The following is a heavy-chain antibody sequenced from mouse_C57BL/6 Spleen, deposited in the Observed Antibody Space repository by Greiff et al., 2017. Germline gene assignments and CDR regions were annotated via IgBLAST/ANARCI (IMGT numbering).Heavy chain of an antibody. CDR3: ASQSNYGFAY. Sequence: VQLQQPGAELVRPGSSVKLSCKASGYTFTSYWMHWVKQRPIQGLEWIGNIDPSDSETHYNQKFKDKATLTVDKSSSTAYMQLSILTSEDSAVYCCASQSNYGFAYWGQGTLVTVSA. D-gene: IGHD2-5*01. CDR2: IDPSDSET. CDR1: GYTFTSYW. V-gene: IGHV1-52*01. J-gene: IGHJ3*01.